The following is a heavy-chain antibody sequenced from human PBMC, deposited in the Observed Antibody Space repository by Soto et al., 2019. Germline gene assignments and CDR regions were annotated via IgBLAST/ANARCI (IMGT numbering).Heavy chain of an antibody. V-gene: IGHV4-34*01. CDR2: INHSGST. CDR3: AKNLPGRGYYYGMDV. Sequence: SETLSLTCAVYGGSFSGYYWSWIRQPPGKGLEWIGEINHSGSTNYNPSLKSRVTISVDTSKNQFSLKLSSVTAADTAVYYCAKNLPGRGYYYGMDVWGQGTTVTVSS. CDR1: GGSFSGYY. D-gene: IGHD3-10*01. J-gene: IGHJ6*02.